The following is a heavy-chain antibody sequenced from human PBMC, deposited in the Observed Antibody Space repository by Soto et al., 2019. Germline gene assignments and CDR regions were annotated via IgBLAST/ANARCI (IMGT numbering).Heavy chain of an antibody. CDR2: MNHDGIT. V-gene: IGHV4-34*01. CDR3: ATGEAYLREATFYYHGMDV. J-gene: IGHJ6*02. CDR1: GGSFTGYY. D-gene: IGHD1-26*01. Sequence: LSLTCGVYGGSFTGYYWTWIRQPPGERLEWIGEMNHDGITNYNPSLKSRVAITLDTSRDQFSLRVTSVTAADTAVYVCATGEAYLREATFYYHGMDVWGQGTTGTVSS.